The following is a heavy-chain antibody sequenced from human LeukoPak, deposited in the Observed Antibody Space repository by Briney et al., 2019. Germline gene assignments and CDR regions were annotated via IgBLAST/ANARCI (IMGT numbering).Heavy chain of an antibody. CDR2: ISYDGSNK. D-gene: IGHD2-2*01. CDR1: GFTFSSYA. Sequence: RGSLRLSCAASGFTFSSYAMHWVRQAPGKGLEWVAVISYDGSNKYYADSVKGRFTISRDNSKNTLYLQMNSLRAEDTAVYYCAKDSGYCSSTSCYYFDYWGQGTLVTVSS. J-gene: IGHJ4*02. V-gene: IGHV3-30-3*01. CDR3: AKDSGYCSSTSCYYFDY.